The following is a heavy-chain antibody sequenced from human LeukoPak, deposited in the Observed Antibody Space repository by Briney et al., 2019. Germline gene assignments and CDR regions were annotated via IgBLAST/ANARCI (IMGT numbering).Heavy chain of an antibody. CDR3: ARSIAVADPTLRY. D-gene: IGHD6-19*01. J-gene: IGHJ4*02. Sequence: SQTLSLTCAISGDSVSSNSAAWNWIRQSPSRGLEWLGRTYYRSKWYNDYAVSVKSRITINPDTSKNQFSLQLNSVTPDDTAVYSCARSIAVADPTLRYWGQGTLVTVSS. V-gene: IGHV6-1*01. CDR1: GDSVSSNSAA. CDR2: TYYRSKWYN.